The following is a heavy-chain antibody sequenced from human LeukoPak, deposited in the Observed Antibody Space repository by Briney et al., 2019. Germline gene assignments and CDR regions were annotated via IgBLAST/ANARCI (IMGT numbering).Heavy chain of an antibody. Sequence: PGGSLRLSCGASGFTDSSNYMSWVRQAPGKGLEWVSVIYSGGSTYYADSVKGRFTISRDNSKNTLYLQMNSLRAEDTAVYYCARVGLGQNYGFDYWGQGTLVTVSS. D-gene: IGHD4-17*01. J-gene: IGHJ4*02. V-gene: IGHV3-53*01. CDR3: ARVGLGQNYGFDY. CDR2: IYSGGST. CDR1: GFTDSSNY.